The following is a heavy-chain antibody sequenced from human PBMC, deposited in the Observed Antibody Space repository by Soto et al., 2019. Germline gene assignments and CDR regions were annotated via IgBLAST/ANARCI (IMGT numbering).Heavy chain of an antibody. Sequence: EVQLVESGEGLVQPGGSLRLSCAASGFTFSNYAMHWVRQAPGKGLEYVSAITSTGASTYYADSVKGRFTISRDNSKNTLYPQMDRLRAEDMAVYYCAKGAHITIFAAGSLFDSWGQGNLVTVSS. J-gene: IGHJ4*02. CDR1: GFTFSNYA. CDR2: ITSTGAST. D-gene: IGHD3-3*01. CDR3: AKGAHITIFAAGSLFDS. V-gene: IGHV3-64*02.